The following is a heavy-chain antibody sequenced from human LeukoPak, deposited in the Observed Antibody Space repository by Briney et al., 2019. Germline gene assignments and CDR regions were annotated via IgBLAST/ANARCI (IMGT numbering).Heavy chain of an antibody. CDR3: ARGGYTNGYAY. CDR1: GFNFNNYW. D-gene: IGHD5-18*01. J-gene: IGHJ4*02. Sequence: GGSLRLSCAASGFNFNNYWMSWVRQAPGNGLGWVANIRPDGGEKYYVDSVKGRFTISRDNAKNSVVLQMNSRRAEDTVVYYCARGGYTNGYAYWGQGTLVTVSS. CDR2: IRPDGGEK. V-gene: IGHV3-7*03.